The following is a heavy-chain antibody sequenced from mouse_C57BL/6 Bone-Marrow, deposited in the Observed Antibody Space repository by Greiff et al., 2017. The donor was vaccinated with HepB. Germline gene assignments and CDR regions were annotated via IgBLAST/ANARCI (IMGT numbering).Heavy chain of an antibody. V-gene: IGHV5-12*01. J-gene: IGHJ2*01. D-gene: IGHD1-1*01. CDR3: ARGHYYGSILDY. CDR2: ISNGGGST. Sequence: EVMLVESGGGLVQPGGSLKLSCAASGFTFSDYYMYWVRQTPEKRLEWVAYISNGGGSTYYPDTVKGRFTISRDNAKNTLYLQMSCLKSEDTAMYYCARGHYYGSILDYWGQGTTLTVSS. CDR1: GFTFSDYY.